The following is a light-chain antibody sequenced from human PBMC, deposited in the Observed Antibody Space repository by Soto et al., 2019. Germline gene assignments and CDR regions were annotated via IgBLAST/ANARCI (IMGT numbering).Light chain of an antibody. CDR3: YPYAGSSIYV. V-gene: IGLV2-23*01. CDR1: TSDVGSYSL. Sequence: QSALTQPASVSGSPGQSITMSCTGTTSDVGSYSLLSWYQQHPGKAPKLMIYEDSKRPSGVSNRFSRSKSGNTSSLTISGLQVEDEADYDCYPYAGSSIYVSATGTKLTVL. J-gene: IGLJ1*01. CDR2: EDS.